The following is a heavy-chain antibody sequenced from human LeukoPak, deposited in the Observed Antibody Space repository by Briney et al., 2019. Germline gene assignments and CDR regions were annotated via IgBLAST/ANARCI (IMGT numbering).Heavy chain of an antibody. D-gene: IGHD3-22*01. V-gene: IGHV1-69*13. CDR2: IIPIFGIA. J-gene: IGHJ4*02. Sequence: SVKVSCKASGGTSSSYAIGWVRQAPGQGLEWMGRIIPIFGIANYAQKFQGRVTITADESTSTAYMELSSLRSEDTAVYYCARDLYDSIHDYWGQGTLVTVSS. CDR3: ARDLYDSIHDY. CDR1: GGTSSSYA.